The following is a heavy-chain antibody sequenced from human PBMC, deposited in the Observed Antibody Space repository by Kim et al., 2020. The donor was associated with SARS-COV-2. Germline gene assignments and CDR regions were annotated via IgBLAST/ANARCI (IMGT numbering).Heavy chain of an antibody. J-gene: IGHJ3*02. V-gene: IGHV3-74*01. CDR1: GFTFATMW. CDR3: ATVFEM. Sequence: GGSLRLSCTASGFTFATMWMHWVRQSPGQGLVWVSRLEIDGGGTSYTDSVRGRFTMSRDSAKKTVYLQMNSLRAEDTGVYYCATVFEMWGQGTVVTVSS. CDR2: LEIDGGGT.